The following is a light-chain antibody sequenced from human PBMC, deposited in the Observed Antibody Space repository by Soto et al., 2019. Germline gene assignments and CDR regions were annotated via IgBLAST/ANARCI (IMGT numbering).Light chain of an antibody. Sequence: EIVLTQSPGTLSLSPGEGGTLSCRASQSISSSYVAWYQQKPGQAPRLLIYGTSNRGTGIPDRFSGSGSGTDFTLTISRLEPDDFAAYYCQQYGATWTFGQGTKGDIK. CDR1: QSISSSY. V-gene: IGKV3-20*01. CDR3: QQYGATWT. J-gene: IGKJ1*01. CDR2: GTS.